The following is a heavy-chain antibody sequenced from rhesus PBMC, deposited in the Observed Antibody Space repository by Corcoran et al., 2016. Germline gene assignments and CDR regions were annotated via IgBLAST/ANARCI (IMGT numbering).Heavy chain of an antibody. D-gene: IGHD3-3*01. CDR1: GFTFSSYW. CDR3: STIFDY. Sequence: EVQLVESGGGLAKPGGSLKLSCAASGFTFSSYWMNWVRQAPGKGLEWVSVISESGGTVYYADSVKVRFNTSGDNAKNSLFLQMSSLRAEDAAVYYCSTIFDYWGQGVLVTVTS. V-gene: IGHV3-100*01. J-gene: IGHJ4*01. CDR2: ISESGGTV.